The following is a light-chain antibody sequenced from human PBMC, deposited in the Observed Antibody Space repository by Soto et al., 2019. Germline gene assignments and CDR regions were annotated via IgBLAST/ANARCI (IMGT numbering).Light chain of an antibody. CDR1: QSVSSN. CDR3: QQYNTCPLT. Sequence: ETVMTQSPATLSVSPGESPTLSCRASQSVSSNLAWYQQKPGQAPRLLIYDASTRATGIPARFSGSGSGTEFTLTISSLQSEDFAVYYCQQYNTCPLTFGPGTKVDIK. CDR2: DAS. V-gene: IGKV3-15*01. J-gene: IGKJ3*01.